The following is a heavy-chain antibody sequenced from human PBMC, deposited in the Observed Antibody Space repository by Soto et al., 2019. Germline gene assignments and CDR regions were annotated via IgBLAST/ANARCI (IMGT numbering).Heavy chain of an antibody. V-gene: IGHV4-34*01. J-gene: IGHJ6*03. CDR2: INHSGST. D-gene: IGHD3-3*01. CDR1: GGSFSGYY. CDR3: ACQGGITIFGGYMDV. Sequence: SETLSLTCAVYGGSFSGYYWSWIRQPPGKGLEWIGEINHSGSTNYNPSLKSRVTISVDTSKNQFSLKLSSVTAADTAVYYCACQGGITIFGGYMDVWGKGTTVTVSS.